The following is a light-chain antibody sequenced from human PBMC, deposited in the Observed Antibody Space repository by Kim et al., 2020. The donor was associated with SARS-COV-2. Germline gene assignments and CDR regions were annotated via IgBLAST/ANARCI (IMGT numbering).Light chain of an antibody. V-gene: IGKV3-15*01. Sequence: PGESAPLSCRASQSIRTNLAWYQQKPGQAPRLLIYDASTRATGVPARFSGTGSETEFTLTISSLQSEDFAIYYCQQYNNWPPLITFGQGTRLEIK. CDR1: QSIRTN. CDR2: DAS. CDR3: QQYNNWPPLIT. J-gene: IGKJ5*01.